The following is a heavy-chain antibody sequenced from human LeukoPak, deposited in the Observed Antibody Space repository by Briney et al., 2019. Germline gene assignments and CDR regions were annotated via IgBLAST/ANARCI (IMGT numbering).Heavy chain of an antibody. CDR3: AREENYDDYVWGGYFDP. J-gene: IGHJ5*02. CDR1: GGTFSSYG. V-gene: IGHV1-69*04. Sequence: SVKVSCKPSGGTFSSYGISWVRQAPGQRLEWMGRIIPIPDRVNYAQMFHGRVTITADKSTSTAYMELSSLRSEDTAIYYCAREENYDDYVWGGYFDPWGQGTLVTVSS. CDR2: IIPIPDRV. D-gene: IGHD3-16*01.